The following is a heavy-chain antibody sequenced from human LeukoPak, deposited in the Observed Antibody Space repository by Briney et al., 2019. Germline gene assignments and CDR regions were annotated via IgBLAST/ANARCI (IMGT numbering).Heavy chain of an antibody. CDR1: GGSISSYY. Sequence: SETLSLTCTVSGGSISSYYWSWIRQPPGKGLEWIGYIYYSGSTNYNPSLKSRVTISVDTSKNQFSLKLSSVTAADTAVYYCAREGQQLVRGAFDIWGQGTMVTVSS. J-gene: IGHJ3*02. CDR3: AREGQQLVRGAFDI. V-gene: IGHV4-59*01. D-gene: IGHD6-13*01. CDR2: IYYSGST.